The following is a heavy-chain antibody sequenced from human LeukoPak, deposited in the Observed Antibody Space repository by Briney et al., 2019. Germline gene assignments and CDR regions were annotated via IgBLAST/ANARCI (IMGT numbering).Heavy chain of an antibody. V-gene: IGHV4-39*07. Sequence: PSETLSLTCTVSSDFFSSVTDYWAWIRQPPGKGLEWIASGDYSGSTYYNPSLKSRVTISVDTSKNQFSLKLSSVTAADTAVYYCARAILCYDSSGYIDYWGQGTLVTVSS. CDR3: ARAILCYDSSGYIDY. J-gene: IGHJ4*02. D-gene: IGHD3-22*01. CDR2: GDYSGST. CDR1: SDFFSSVTDY.